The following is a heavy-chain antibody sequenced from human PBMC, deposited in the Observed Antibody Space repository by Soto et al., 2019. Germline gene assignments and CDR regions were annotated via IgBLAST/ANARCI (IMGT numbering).Heavy chain of an antibody. CDR2: ISAYNGNT. CDR3: ARVHAYGSGSELYYYYYMDV. Sequence: GASVKVSCKASGYTFTSYGISWVRQAPGQGLEWMGWISAYNGNTNYAQKLQGRVTMTTDTSTSTAYMELRSLRSDDTAVYYCARVHAYGSGSELYYYYYMDVWGKGTTVTVSS. J-gene: IGHJ6*03. V-gene: IGHV1-18*01. CDR1: GYTFTSYG. D-gene: IGHD3-10*01.